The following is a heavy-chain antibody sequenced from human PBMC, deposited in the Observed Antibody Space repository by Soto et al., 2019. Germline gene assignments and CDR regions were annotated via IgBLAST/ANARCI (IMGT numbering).Heavy chain of an antibody. J-gene: IGHJ6*03. D-gene: IGHD2-2*02. Sequence: QVLLQESGPGLVKPSETLSLTCTVSGDSISGSYWSWTRQPPGQGLEWIGFISYRRITNYNPSHKSRVTISLDKSKNQFSLNMTPVTAAHTAVYYCATHAAYIDVSGNYVYCVHVWGKGTTVTVSS. CDR3: ATHAAYIDVSGNYVYCVHV. V-gene: IGHV4-59*08. CDR1: GDSISGSY. CDR2: ISYRRIT.